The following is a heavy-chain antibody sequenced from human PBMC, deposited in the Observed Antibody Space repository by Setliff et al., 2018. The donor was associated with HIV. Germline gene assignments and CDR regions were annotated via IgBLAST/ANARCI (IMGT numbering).Heavy chain of an antibody. Sequence: ASVKVSCKASGYTFTGYYMHWVRQAPGQGLEWMGRINPNSGGTNYAQKFQGRVTMTRDTSISTAYMELSRLISDDTAVYYCAREERYYDGKGALDYWGQGMLVTVSS. J-gene: IGHJ4*02. V-gene: IGHV1-2*06. CDR1: GYTFTGYY. D-gene: IGHD3-22*01. CDR3: AREERYYDGKGALDY. CDR2: INPNSGGT.